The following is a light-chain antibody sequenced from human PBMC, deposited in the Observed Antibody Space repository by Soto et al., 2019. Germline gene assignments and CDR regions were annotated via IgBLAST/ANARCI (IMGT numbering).Light chain of an antibody. J-gene: IGLJ1*01. Sequence: QSALTQPPSASGSPGQSVTISCTGTSSDVGGYNYVSWYQQHPGKAAKLMIYEVSKRPSGVPDRFSGSKSGNTASLTVSGLQAEDEADYFCSSSAASNTLYVFGTGTKLTLL. V-gene: IGLV2-8*01. CDR3: SSSAASNTLYV. CDR2: EVS. CDR1: SSDVGGYNY.